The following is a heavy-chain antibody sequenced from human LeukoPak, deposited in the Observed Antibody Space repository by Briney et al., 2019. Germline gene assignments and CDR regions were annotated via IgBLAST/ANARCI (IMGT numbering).Heavy chain of an antibody. Sequence: GAPVKVSCKASGYTFTSYAMHWVRQAPGQRLEWMGWINAGNGNTKYSQKFQGRVTITRDTSASTAYMELSSLRSEDTAVYYCARRWGGTNWVDYWGQGTLVTVSS. CDR1: GYTFTSYA. J-gene: IGHJ4*02. CDR2: INAGNGNT. V-gene: IGHV1-3*01. CDR3: ARRWGGTNWVDY. D-gene: IGHD1-1*01.